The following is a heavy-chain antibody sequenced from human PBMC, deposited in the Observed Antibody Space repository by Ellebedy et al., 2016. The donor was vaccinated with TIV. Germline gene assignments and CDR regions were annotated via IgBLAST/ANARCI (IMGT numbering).Heavy chain of an antibody. J-gene: IGHJ2*01. CDR2: IWNDGSTK. CDR1: GFTFSNYW. V-gene: IGHV3-33*08. CDR3: ARGYGGTSAYWYFDL. D-gene: IGHD4-23*01. Sequence: GESLKISCAASGFTFSNYWMHWVRQAPGKGLEWVALIWNDGSTKYYVDSVKGRFTVSRDNSKNILYLQMSSLGAEDTAMYYCARGYGGTSAYWYFDLWGRGTLVTVSS.